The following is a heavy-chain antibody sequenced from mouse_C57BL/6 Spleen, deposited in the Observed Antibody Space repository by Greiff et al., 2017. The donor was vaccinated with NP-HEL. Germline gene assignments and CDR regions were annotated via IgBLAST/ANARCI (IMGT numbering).Heavy chain of an antibody. V-gene: IGHV1-80*01. CDR1: GYAFSSYW. CDR2: IYPGDGDT. Sequence: VQLQQSGAELVKPGASVKISCKASGYAFSSYWMNWVKQRPGKGLEWIGQIYPGDGDTNYNGKFKGKATLTADKSSSTAYMQLSSLTSEDSAVYFCARGGDLYAMDYWGQGTSVTVSS. CDR3: ARGGDLYAMDY. J-gene: IGHJ4*01.